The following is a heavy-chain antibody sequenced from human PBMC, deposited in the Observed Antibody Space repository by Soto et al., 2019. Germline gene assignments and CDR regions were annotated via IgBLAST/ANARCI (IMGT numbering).Heavy chain of an antibody. CDR2: INPSGGST. J-gene: IGHJ6*02. Sequence: GASVKVSCKASGYTFTSYYMHWVRQAPGQGLEWMGIINPSGGSTSYAQKFQGRVTMTRDTSTSTAYMELSSLRSEDTAVYYCAGNMYYYDSSGYPRDYYYYGMDVWGQGTTVTVSS. D-gene: IGHD3-22*01. CDR1: GYTFTSYY. CDR3: AGNMYYYDSSGYPRDYYYYGMDV. V-gene: IGHV1-46*01.